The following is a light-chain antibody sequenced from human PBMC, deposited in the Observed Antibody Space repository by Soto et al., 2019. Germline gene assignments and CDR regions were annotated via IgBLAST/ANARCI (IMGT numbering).Light chain of an antibody. CDR1: QSVLDRSTNKNF. CDR2: WAS. V-gene: IGKV4-1*01. Sequence: DTVMTQSPDSLAVSLGERATINCRSSQSVLDRSTNKNFLAWYQQKPGQPPKLLISWASTRQSGVPERFSGTASYTDFTLTISSLHAEDLAVYSYQQSLNAPFTFGPGTNVQIK. J-gene: IGKJ3*01. CDR3: QQSLNAPFT.